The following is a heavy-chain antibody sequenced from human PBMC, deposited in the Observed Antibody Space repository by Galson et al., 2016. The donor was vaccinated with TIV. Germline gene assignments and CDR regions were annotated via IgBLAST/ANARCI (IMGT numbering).Heavy chain of an antibody. J-gene: IGHJ4*02. CDR1: GYSFTSNW. V-gene: IGHV5-51*03. CDR2: MYPADSDI. CDR3: ARAPGYSDYSYGYFDS. D-gene: IGHD5-12*01. Sequence: QSGAEVKKPGESLKISCKLSGYSFTSNWIAWVREMPGKGLEWMGIMYPADSDIRYSPSFQGQVTISADESISTAYLQWSSLKASDSAMYFRARAPGYSDYSYGYFDSWGQGTRVTVSS.